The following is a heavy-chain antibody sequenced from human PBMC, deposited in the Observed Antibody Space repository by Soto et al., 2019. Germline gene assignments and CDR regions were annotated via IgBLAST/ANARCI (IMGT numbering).Heavy chain of an antibody. CDR1: GGTFSSYT. CDR3: ARDLATTAEYFQH. V-gene: IGHV1-69*08. D-gene: IGHD4-17*01. Sequence: QVQLVQSGAEVKKPGSSVKVSCKASGGTFSSYTISWVRQAPGQGLDWMGRIIPILGIANYEQKYQGRVTITADKSTSTAYMELSSLRSEDTAVYYCARDLATTAEYFQHWGQGTLVTVSS. J-gene: IGHJ1*01. CDR2: IIPILGIA.